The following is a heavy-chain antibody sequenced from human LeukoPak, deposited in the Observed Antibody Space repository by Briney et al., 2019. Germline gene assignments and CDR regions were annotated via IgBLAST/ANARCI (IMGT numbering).Heavy chain of an antibody. CDR3: ARQGGFASSAGV. CDR2: IYYSGST. V-gene: IGHV4-59*08. CDR1: GGSLTSYY. J-gene: IGHJ6*04. D-gene: IGHD2-2*01. Sequence: PSETLSLTCTVSGGSLTSYYWSWIRQPPGKGLEWIGYIYYSGSTNYNPSLKSRATISVDTSKNQFSLKLSSVTAADTAVYFCARQGGFASSAGVWGKGTTVTVSS.